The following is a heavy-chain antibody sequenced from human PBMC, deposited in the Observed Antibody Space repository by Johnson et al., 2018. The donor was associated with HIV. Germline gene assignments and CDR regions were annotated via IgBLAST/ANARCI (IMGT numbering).Heavy chain of an antibody. Sequence: QVQLVESGGGVVQPGRSLRLSCAASGFTFSGYGMHWVRQAPGKGLEWVAVISHDGSNKYYADSVKGRFTISGDNTEHTLNLQMIGLRVEDTAVYYCETGADYVDYEVAFDIGGQGTMFTVSS. CDR1: GFTFSGYG. J-gene: IGHJ3*02. CDR2: ISHDGSNK. CDR3: ETGADYVDYEVAFDI. D-gene: IGHD3-16*01. V-gene: IGHV3-30*03.